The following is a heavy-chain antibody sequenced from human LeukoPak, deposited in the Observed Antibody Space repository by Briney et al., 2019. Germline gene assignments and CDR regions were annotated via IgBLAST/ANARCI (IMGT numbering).Heavy chain of an antibody. D-gene: IGHD3-9*01. CDR1: GGSLSSSNYY. Sequence: SETLSLTCTVSGGSLSSSNYYWGWIRQPPGKGLEWIGSIYYSGSTYYNPSLKSRVTISVDTSKNQFSLKLSSVSAADTAVYYCARHPVLRYLGTWGQGTLVTVSS. V-gene: IGHV4-39*01. CDR2: IYYSGST. J-gene: IGHJ4*02. CDR3: ARHPVLRYLGT.